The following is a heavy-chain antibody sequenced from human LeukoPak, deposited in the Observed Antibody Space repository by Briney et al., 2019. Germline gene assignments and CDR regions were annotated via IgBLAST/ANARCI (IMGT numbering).Heavy chain of an antibody. CDR2: IYTSGST. CDR1: GGSISSYY. CDR3: ARVAAAGTDYYYMDV. Sequence: SETLSLTCTVSGGSISSYYWSWIRQPAGKGLEWIGRIYTSGSTNYNPSLKSRVTMSVDTSKNQFSLKLSSVTAADTAVFYCARVAAAGTDYYYMDVWDKGTTVTISS. V-gene: IGHV4-4*07. D-gene: IGHD6-13*01. J-gene: IGHJ6*03.